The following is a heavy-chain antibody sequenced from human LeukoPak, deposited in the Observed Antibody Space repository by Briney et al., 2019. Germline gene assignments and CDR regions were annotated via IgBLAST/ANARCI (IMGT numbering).Heavy chain of an antibody. J-gene: IGHJ4*02. V-gene: IGHV1-69*05. CDR1: GGTFSSYA. Sequence: SVKVSCKASGGTFSSYAISWVRQAPGQGLEWMGGIIPIFGTASYAQKFQGRATMTRDTSTSTVYMELSSLRSEDTAVYYCARDPPSTGTLDYWGQGTLVTVSS. CDR3: ARDPPSTGTLDY. CDR2: IIPIFGTA. D-gene: IGHD1-7*01.